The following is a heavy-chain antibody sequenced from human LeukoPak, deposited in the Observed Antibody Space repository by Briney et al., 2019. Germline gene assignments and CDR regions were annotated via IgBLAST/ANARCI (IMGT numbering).Heavy chain of an antibody. D-gene: IGHD3-22*01. CDR3: VRDLYYRFDF. Sequence: GGSLRLSCAVSGFTVSSNYMNWVRQAPGKGLEWVSVIYSADTTHYAESVKGRFTISRDNSKNTLYLQMNSLRAEDTAVYYCVRDLYYRFDFWGQGTLVTVSS. J-gene: IGHJ4*02. V-gene: IGHV3-66*01. CDR1: GFTVSSNY. CDR2: IYSADTT.